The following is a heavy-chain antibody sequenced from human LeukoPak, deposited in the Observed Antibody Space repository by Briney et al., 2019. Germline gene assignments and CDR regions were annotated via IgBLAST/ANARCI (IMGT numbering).Heavy chain of an antibody. CDR3: TREESSTTCSDV. CDR1: GYTFSDYY. CDR2: INPNSGGT. J-gene: IGHJ6*02. D-gene: IGHD2-2*01. V-gene: IGHV1-2*02. Sequence: ASVKVSCKTSGYTFSDYYMHWVRQAPGQGLEWMGWINPNSGGTNYAQKFQGRVTMTRDTPISTAYMELSRLRSDDTAVYYCTREESSTTCSDVWGQGTTVTVSS.